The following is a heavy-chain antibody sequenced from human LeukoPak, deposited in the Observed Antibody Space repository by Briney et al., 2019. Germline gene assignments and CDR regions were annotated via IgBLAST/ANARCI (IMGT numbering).Heavy chain of an antibody. D-gene: IGHD2-21*01. Sequence: SETLSLTCAVYGGSFSGYYWSWIRQPPGKGLEWIGEINHSGSTNYNPSLKSRVTISVDTSKNQFSLKLSSVTAADTAVYYCARGLIRYSLFDYWGQGTLVTVSS. V-gene: IGHV4-34*01. CDR3: ARGLIRYSLFDY. J-gene: IGHJ4*02. CDR2: INHSGST. CDR1: GGSFSGYY.